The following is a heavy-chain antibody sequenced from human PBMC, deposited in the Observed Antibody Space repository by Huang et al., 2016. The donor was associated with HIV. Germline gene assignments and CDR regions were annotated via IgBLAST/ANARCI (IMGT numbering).Heavy chain of an antibody. D-gene: IGHD1-26*01. CDR2: IYSDDST. CDR1: GFTVSSNY. J-gene: IGHJ4*02. Sequence: EVQLVESGGGLIQPGGSLSLSCAASGFTVSSNYMSWVRQAPGKGLEWVSVIYSDDSTYFADSVKGRFTISRDNSKNTLYLQMNSLRAEDTAVYYCAAQWELRGGVDFWGQGTLVTVSS. V-gene: IGHV3-53*01. CDR3: AAQWELRGGVDF.